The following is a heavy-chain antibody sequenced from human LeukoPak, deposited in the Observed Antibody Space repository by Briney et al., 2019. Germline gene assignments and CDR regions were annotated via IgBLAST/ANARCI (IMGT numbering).Heavy chain of an antibody. D-gene: IGHD6-13*01. J-gene: IGHJ4*02. Sequence: GGSLRLSCAASGFTFSSYWMSWVRQAPGKGLEWVANIKQDGSEKYYVDSVKGRFTISRDNAKNSLYLQMNSLRAEDTAVYYCARDSGPGYSSTWYDYWGQGTLVTVSS. CDR3: ARDSGPGYSSTWYDY. V-gene: IGHV3-7*01. CDR2: IKQDGSEK. CDR1: GFTFSSYW.